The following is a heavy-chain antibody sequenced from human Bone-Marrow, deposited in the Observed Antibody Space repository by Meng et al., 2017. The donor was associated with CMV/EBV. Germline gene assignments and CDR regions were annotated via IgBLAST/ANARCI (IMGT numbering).Heavy chain of an antibody. CDR3: ARDLIISERRRYYYGSGLPDV. J-gene: IGHJ6*02. Sequence: GGSLRLSCAASGFTFSSYSMNWVRQAPGKGLEWVSSISSSSSYIYYADSVKGRFTISRDNAKNSLYLQMNSLRAEDTAVYYCARDLIISERRRYYYGSGLPDVWGQRTTVTVSS. D-gene: IGHD3-10*01. V-gene: IGHV3-21*01. CDR1: GFTFSSYS. CDR2: ISSSSSYI.